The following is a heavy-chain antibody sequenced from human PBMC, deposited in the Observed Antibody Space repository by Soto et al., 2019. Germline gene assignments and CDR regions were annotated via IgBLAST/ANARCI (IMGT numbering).Heavy chain of an antibody. D-gene: IGHD6-19*01. Sequence: EVQLVESGGGLVRPGGSLRLSCAASGFSFSIYTMSWVRQAPGKGLEWVSFISSSSNYIYYADSVKGRFTISRDNAKNSLFLQMNNLRAEDTAVYFCARDERSVAVAPFFDYWGQGTQVTVSS. CDR2: ISSSSNYI. V-gene: IGHV3-21*01. CDR1: GFSFSIYT. J-gene: IGHJ4*02. CDR3: ARDERSVAVAPFFDY.